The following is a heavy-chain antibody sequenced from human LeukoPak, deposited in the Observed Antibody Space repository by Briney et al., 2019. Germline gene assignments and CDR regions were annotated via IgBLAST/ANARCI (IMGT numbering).Heavy chain of an antibody. D-gene: IGHD1-20*01. V-gene: IGHV3-74*01. J-gene: IGHJ4*02. CDR2: VSSDGRIT. CDR3: ASSFRITGTTYYY. Sequence: PGGFLRLSCSASGFTFSSFWMHWVRHVPGKGLVCDSGVSSDGRITNYADFVKGRFTVSRDTAKNTLSLQMDSLRADDTAIYYCASSFRITGTTYYYWGQGTLVTVSS. CDR1: GFTFSSFW.